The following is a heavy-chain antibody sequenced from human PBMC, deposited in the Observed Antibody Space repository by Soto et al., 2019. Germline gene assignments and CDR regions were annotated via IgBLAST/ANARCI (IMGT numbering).Heavy chain of an antibody. J-gene: IGHJ6*03. D-gene: IGHD6-6*01. CDR3: ARSIAARPDDYYYYYMDV. V-gene: IGHV1-69*05. CDR2: IIAIFGTA. CDR1: GGTFSSYA. Sequence: SVKVSCKASGGTFSSYAISWVRQAPGQGLEWMGGIIAIFGTANYAQKFQGRVTITTDESTSTAYMELRSLRSEDTAVYYCARSIAARPDDYYYYYMDVWGKGTTVTVSS.